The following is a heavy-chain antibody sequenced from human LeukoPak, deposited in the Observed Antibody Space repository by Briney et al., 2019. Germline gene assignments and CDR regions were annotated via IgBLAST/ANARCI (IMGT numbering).Heavy chain of an antibody. CDR1: GFTFSSYG. V-gene: IGHV3-33*01. CDR3: ARDMSVAGPLVLEY. D-gene: IGHD6-19*01. Sequence: GALRLSCAASGFTFSSYGMHWVRQAPGKGLEWVAVIWYDGSNKYYADSVKGRFTISRDNSKNTLYLQMNSLRAEDTAVYYCARDMSVAGPLVLEYWGQGTLVTVSS. CDR2: IWYDGSNK. J-gene: IGHJ4*02.